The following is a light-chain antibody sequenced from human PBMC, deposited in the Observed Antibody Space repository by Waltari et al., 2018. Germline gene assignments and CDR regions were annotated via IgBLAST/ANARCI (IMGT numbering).Light chain of an antibody. CDR3: NSRDSSGNHVI. Sequence: SSELTQDPAVSVALGQTVRITCQGDRLRNYSATWYQQKPGQAPVFVIYGQNNRPSGVPDRFSGSNSGNTASLTITGAQAEDEADYYCNSRDSSGNHVIFGGGTKLTVL. V-gene: IGLV3-19*01. CDR2: GQN. CDR1: RLRNYS. J-gene: IGLJ2*01.